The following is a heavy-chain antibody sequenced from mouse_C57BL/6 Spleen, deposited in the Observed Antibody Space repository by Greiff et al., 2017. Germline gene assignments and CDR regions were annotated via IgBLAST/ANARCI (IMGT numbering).Heavy chain of an antibody. CDR1: GYTFTSYC. D-gene: IGHD4-1*01. J-gene: IGHJ3*01. CDR2: IFPGSGST. V-gene: IGHV1-55*01. Sequence: QVQLQQPGAELVKPGASVKMSCKASGYTFTSYCITWVKQRPGQGLEWIGGIFPGSGSTNYNEKFKGKATLTVDTSSSTAYMQLSSLTSEDSAVYHCAGQGLHWDGLFAYWGQGTLVTVSA. CDR3: AGQGLHWDGLFAY.